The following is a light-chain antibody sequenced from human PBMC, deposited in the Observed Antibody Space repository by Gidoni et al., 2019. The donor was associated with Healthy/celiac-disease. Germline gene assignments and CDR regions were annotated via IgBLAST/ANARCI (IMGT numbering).Light chain of an antibody. V-gene: IGLV10-54*01. J-gene: IGLJ2*01. CDR3: SAWDSSLSVLV. CDR2: RNN. Sequence: QAGLTQPPSVSKGLRQTATLTCTGNSNNVGNQGAAWLQQHQGHPPKLLSYRNNNRPSGISERLSASRSGNTASLTITGLQPEDEADYYCSAWDSSLSVLVFGGGTKLTVL. CDR1: SNNVGNQG.